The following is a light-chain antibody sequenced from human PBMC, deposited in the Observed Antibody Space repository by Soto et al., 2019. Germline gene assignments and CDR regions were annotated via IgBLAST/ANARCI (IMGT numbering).Light chain of an antibody. J-gene: IGKJ5*01. V-gene: IGKV3-20*01. CDR2: GAS. Sequence: EIVMTQSPATLSVSPGERATLSCRASQSVSSSYLAWYQQKPGQAPRLLIYGASSRATGIPDRFSGSGSGTDFTLTISRLEPEDFAVYYCQQYGRSPSTFGQGTRLEIK. CDR1: QSVSSSY. CDR3: QQYGRSPST.